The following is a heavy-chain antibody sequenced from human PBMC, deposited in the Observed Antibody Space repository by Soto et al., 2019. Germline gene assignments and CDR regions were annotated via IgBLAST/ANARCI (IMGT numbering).Heavy chain of an antibody. CDR2: ISAYNGNT. V-gene: IGHV1-18*01. CDR1: GYTFSSYF. CDR3: ARDLPPVDY. Sequence: PSASVKVSCKASGYTFSSYFISWVRQAPGQGLEWMGCISAYNGNTNYAQNLQGRVTMTTDTSTSTAYMELRSLRSDDTAVYYCARDLPPVDYWGQGTLVIVSS. J-gene: IGHJ4*02.